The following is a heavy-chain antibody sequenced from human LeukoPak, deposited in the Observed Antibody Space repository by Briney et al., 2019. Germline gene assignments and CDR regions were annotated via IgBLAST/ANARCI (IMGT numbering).Heavy chain of an antibody. J-gene: IGHJ4*02. CDR1: GYTFTSYY. Sequence: ASVKVSCKASGYTFTSYYMHWVRQAPGQGLEWMGIINPSGGSTSYAQKFQGRVTMTRDTSTSTVYMELSSLRSEDTAVYYCARVAKYYYDSSGYYPFDYWGQGTLVTVSS. CDR2: INPSGGST. D-gene: IGHD3-22*01. V-gene: IGHV1-46*01. CDR3: ARVAKYYYDSSGYYPFDY.